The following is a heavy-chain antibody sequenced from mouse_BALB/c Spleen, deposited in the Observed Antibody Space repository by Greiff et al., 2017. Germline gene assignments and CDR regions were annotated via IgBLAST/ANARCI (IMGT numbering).Heavy chain of an antibody. CDR3: ARPGSSLYYAMDY. J-gene: IGHJ4*01. V-gene: IGHV3-6*02. CDR1: GYSITSGYY. D-gene: IGHD1-1*01. Sequence: EVKLQESGPGLVKPSQSLSLTCSVTGYSITSGYYWNWIRQFPGNKLEWMGYISYDGSNNYNPSLKNRISITRDTSKNQFFLKLNSVTTEDTATYYCARPGSSLYYAMDYWGQGTSVTVSS. CDR2: ISYDGSN.